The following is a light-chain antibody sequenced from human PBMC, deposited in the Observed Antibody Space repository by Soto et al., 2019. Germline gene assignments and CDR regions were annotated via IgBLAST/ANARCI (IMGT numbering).Light chain of an antibody. V-gene: IGKV1-6*01. Sequence: AIPITQSPSALSASVGDRVTITCRASQGIRNDLGWYQQKPGKAPKLLIYAASSLQSGAPSRFSGSGSGTDFTLTISSLQPEDFATYYCQHYGGVWTFGQGTKVDIK. CDR2: AAS. CDR1: QGIRND. CDR3: QHYGGVWT. J-gene: IGKJ1*01.